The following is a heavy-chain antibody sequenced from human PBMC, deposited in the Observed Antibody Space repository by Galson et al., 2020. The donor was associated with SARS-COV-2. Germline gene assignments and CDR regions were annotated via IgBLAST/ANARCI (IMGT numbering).Heavy chain of an antibody. CDR1: GFTFSSYA. D-gene: IGHD4-17*01. J-gene: IGHJ4*02. V-gene: IGHV3-23*01. CDR2: ISGSGGST. CDR3: AKVPQPHDYGDYFDY. Sequence: GGSLRLSCAASGFTFSSYAMSWVRQAPGKGLEWVSAISGSGGSTYYADSVKGRFTISRDNSKNTLYLQMNSLRAEDTAVYYCAKVPQPHDYGDYFDYWGQGTLVTVSS.